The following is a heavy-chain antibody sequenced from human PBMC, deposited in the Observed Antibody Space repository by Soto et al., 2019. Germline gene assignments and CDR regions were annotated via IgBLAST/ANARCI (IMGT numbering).Heavy chain of an antibody. CDR1: GASINIGGYY. J-gene: IGHJ5*02. CDR2: IYYRGRT. D-gene: IGHD3-10*01. CDR3: VREVFGSGPVRFDP. V-gene: IGHV4-31*03. Sequence: SETLSLTCSVSGASINIGGYYLSWIRQRPGEGLEYIGYIYYRGRTYYNPSLQSRITTSMDTSKNHFSLRLTSLTAADTAIYYCVREVFGSGPVRFDPSGQGTLVTVSS.